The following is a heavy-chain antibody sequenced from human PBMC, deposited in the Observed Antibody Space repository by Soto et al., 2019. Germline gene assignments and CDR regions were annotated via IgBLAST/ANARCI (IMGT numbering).Heavy chain of an antibody. V-gene: IGHV3-33*01. CDR2: IWYDGSNK. CDR3: ASLDYYGSGSSDYYYGMDV. CDR1: GFTFSSYG. D-gene: IGHD3-10*01. J-gene: IGHJ6*02. Sequence: GSLRLSCAASGFTFSSYGMHWVRQAPGKGLEWVAVIWYDGSNKYYADSVKGRFTISRDNSKNTLYLQMNSLRAEDTAVYYCASLDYYGSGSSDYYYGMDVWGQGTTVTVSS.